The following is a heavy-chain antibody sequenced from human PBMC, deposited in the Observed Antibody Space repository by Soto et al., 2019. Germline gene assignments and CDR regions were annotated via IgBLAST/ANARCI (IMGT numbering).Heavy chain of an antibody. CDR1: GGSISSSGYY. J-gene: IGHJ5*02. V-gene: IGHV3-23*01. Sequence: PSETLSLTCTVSGGSISSSGYYWSWVRQAPGKGLEWISSISGSGFKKYYADSVKGRFTISRDNSKSTVYLELNNLSAEDTAVYHCAKNQGVELVPLATVDWFDPWGQGSVVTVSS. CDR2: ISGSGFKK. D-gene: IGHD1-26*01. CDR3: AKNQGVELVPLATVDWFDP.